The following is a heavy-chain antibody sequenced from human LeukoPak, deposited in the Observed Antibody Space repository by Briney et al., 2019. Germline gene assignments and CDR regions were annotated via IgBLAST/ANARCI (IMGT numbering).Heavy chain of an antibody. CDR2: ISAYNGNT. D-gene: IGHD5-18*01. CDR3: AIVDTTVGFDY. CDR1: GYTFTTYG. Sequence: ASVKVSCKTSGYTFTTYGITWMRQAPGQGLEWMGWISAYNGNTAYAQKFQGRVTVTTDTSTRTASMDLRSLRSDDTAVYYCAIVDTTVGFDYWGQGTLVTVSS. V-gene: IGHV1-18*04. J-gene: IGHJ4*02.